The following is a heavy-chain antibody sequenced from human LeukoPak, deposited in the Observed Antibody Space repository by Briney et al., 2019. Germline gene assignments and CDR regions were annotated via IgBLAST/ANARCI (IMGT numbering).Heavy chain of an antibody. V-gene: IGHV3-23*01. CDR1: GFTFSSYA. Sequence: QPGGSLRLSCAASGFTFSSYAMRWVRQAPGKGLEWVSSISGSGGSTYYADSVKGRFTISRDNSKNTLYLQMNSLRAEDTAVYYCAKIPLHSRPWYFDYWGQGTLVTVSS. D-gene: IGHD6-6*01. J-gene: IGHJ4*02. CDR2: ISGSGGST. CDR3: AKIPLHSRPWYFDY.